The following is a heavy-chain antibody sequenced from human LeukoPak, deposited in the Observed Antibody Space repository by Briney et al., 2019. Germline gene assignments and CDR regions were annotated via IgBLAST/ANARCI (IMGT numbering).Heavy chain of an antibody. CDR3: ARSPPTYYDFWSGYYRGYYGMDV. CDR2: IKQDGSEK. J-gene: IGHJ6*02. D-gene: IGHD3-3*01. CDR1: GFTFSSYA. V-gene: IGHV3-7*03. Sequence: HPGGSLRLSCAASGFTFSSYAMSWVRQAPGKGLEWVANIKQDGSEKYYVDSVKGRFTISRDNAKNSLYLQMNSLRAEDTAVYYCARSPPTYYDFWSGYYRGYYGMDVWGQGTTVTVSS.